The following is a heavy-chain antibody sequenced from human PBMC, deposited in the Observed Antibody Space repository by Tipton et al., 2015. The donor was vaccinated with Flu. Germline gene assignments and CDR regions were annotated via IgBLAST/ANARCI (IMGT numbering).Heavy chain of an antibody. CDR1: GGSIRSDY. Sequence: LRLSCTVSGGSIRSDYWSWIRQPAGKGPEWIGRIYSSGATNYNPSLKSRATMSVDMSQNQFSLNLSSVTAADTAVYYCVRCKSGSYCHCFDYWGQGTLVTVSS. J-gene: IGHJ4*02. CDR3: VRCKSGSYCHCFDY. D-gene: IGHD1-26*01. V-gene: IGHV4-4*07. CDR2: IYSSGAT.